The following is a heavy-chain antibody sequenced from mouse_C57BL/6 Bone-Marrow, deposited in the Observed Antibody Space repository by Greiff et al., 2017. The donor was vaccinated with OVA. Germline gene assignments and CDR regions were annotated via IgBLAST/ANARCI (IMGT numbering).Heavy chain of an antibody. CDR1: GFNIKDDY. D-gene: IGHD1-1*01. CDR2: IDPENGDT. J-gene: IGHJ3*01. Sequence: EVKLVESGAELVRPGASVKLSCTASGFNIKDDYMHWVKQRPEQGLEWIGWIDPENGDTEYASKFQGKATITADTSSNTAYLQLSSLTSEDTAVYYCTTYYYGSSRRAYWGQGTLVTVSA. V-gene: IGHV14-4*01. CDR3: TTYYYGSSRRAY.